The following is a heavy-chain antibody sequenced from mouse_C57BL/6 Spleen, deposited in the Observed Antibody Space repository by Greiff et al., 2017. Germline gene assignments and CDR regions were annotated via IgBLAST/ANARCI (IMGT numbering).Heavy chain of an antibody. CDR1: GYAFSSYW. CDR2: IYPGDGDT. CDR3: ARGGGEAY. Sequence: QVQLKESGAELVKPGASVKISCKASGYAFSSYWMNWVKQRPGKGLEWIGQIYPGDGDTNYNGKFKGKATLTSDKSSSTAYMQLSSLTSEDSAVYFCARGGGEAYWGQGTLVTVSA. J-gene: IGHJ3*01. D-gene: IGHD1-1*02. V-gene: IGHV1-80*01.